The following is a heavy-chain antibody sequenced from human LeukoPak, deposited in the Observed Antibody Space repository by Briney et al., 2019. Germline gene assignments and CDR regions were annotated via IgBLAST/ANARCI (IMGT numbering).Heavy chain of an antibody. CDR3: ARVVTARFNLFDY. J-gene: IGHJ4*02. V-gene: IGHV1-2*02. CDR1: GYTFTGYY. D-gene: IGHD2-21*01. CDR2: INPNSGGT. Sequence: ASVKVSCKASGYTFTGYYMHWVRQAPGQGLEWMGWINPNSGGTNYAQKFQGRVTMTRDTSTSTAYMELSRLRSDDTAVYYCARVVTARFNLFDYWGQGTLVTVSS.